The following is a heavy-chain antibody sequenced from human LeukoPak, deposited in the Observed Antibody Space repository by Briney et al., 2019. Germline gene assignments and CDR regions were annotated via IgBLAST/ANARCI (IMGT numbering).Heavy chain of an antibody. J-gene: IGHJ1*01. CDR2: IYHSGST. V-gene: IGHV4-38-2*02. CDR1: GYSISSGYY. CDR3: ARDRHSSSWPQYFQH. D-gene: IGHD6-13*01. Sequence: SETLSLTCTVSGYSISSGYYWGWIRQPPGKGLEWIGSIYHSGSTYYNPSLKSRVTISVDTSKNQFSLKLSSVTAADTAVYYCARDRHSSSWPQYFQHWGQGTLVTVSS.